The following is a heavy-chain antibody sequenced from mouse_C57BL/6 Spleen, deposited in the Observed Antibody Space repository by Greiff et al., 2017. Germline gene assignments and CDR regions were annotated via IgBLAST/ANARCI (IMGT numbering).Heavy chain of an antibody. J-gene: IGHJ2*01. CDR1: GFTFSVFY. CDR2: SRNKANDYTT. V-gene: IGHV7-1*01. D-gene: IGHD1-1*02. CDR3: SGDGGYYFDC. Sequence: EVKLVESWGGLVQSGRSLRPSCATSGFTFSVFYMEWVRQGPGKVLEWIAASRNKANDYTTVCSASLKGRFIVSRDTSQSILYLKMNALRAEDTAIYYCSGDGGYYFDCWDAGTTRTAPS.